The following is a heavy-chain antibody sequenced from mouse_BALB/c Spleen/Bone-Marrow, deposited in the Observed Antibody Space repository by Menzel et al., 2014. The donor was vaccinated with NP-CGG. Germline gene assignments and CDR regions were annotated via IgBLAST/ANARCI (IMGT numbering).Heavy chain of an antibody. Sequence: EVNVVESGGGLVQPGGSLRLSCATSGFTFTDYYMNWVRQPPGKALEWLGFIRNKANGYTTEYSASVKGRFTISRDKSQSILYLQMNTLRAEDSATYYCARDMGGLHFDYWGQGTTLTVSS. CDR3: ARDMGGLHFDY. CDR2: IRNKANGYTT. CDR1: GFTFTDYY. D-gene: IGHD2-2*01. V-gene: IGHV7-3*02. J-gene: IGHJ2*01.